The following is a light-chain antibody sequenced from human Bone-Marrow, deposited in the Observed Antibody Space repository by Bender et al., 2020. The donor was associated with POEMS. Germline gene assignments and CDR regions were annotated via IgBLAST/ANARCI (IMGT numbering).Light chain of an antibody. CDR2: DVS. Sequence: QSALTQPASVSGSPGQSITISCAGTSSDVGGSDFVSWYQQHPGKAPKLMIYDVSNRPSGVSNRFSGSKSGNTASLTISGLQAEDEADYYCSSYTSSATYVVFGGGTNLTVL. CDR3: SSYTSSATYVV. CDR1: SSDVGGSDF. J-gene: IGLJ2*01. V-gene: IGLV2-14*03.